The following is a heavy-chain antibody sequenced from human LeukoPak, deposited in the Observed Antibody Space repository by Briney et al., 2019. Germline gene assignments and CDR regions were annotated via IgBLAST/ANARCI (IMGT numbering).Heavy chain of an antibody. CDR2: VSSSSSCI. V-gene: IGHV3-21*01. CDR3: AREVAAAGTFFDY. CDR1: GFTFSSYS. D-gene: IGHD6-13*01. J-gene: IGHJ4*02. Sequence: GSLRLSCAASGFTFSSYSMNWVRQAPGKGLEWVSSVSSSSSCIYYADSVKGRFTISRDNAKNSLYLQMNSLRAEDTAVYYCAREVAAAGTFFDYWARGTLVTVSS.